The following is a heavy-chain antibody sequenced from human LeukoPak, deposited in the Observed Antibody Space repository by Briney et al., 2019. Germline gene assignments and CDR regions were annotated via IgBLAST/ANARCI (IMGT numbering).Heavy chain of an antibody. V-gene: IGHV3-48*03. CDR2: ISSSGSTI. J-gene: IGHJ4*02. D-gene: IGHD3-22*01. Sequence: GGSLRLSCAASGFTFSSYEMNWVRQAPGKGLEWVSYISSSGSTIYYADSVKGRFTISRDNAKNSLYPQMNSLRAEDTAVYYCARDGQVSQYEYYYDSSGPPHGYYFDYWGQGTLVTVSS. CDR1: GFTFSSYE. CDR3: ARDGQVSQYEYYYDSSGPPHGYYFDY.